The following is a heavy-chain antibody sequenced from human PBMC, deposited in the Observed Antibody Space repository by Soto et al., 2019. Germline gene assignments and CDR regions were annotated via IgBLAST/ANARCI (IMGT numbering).Heavy chain of an antibody. Sequence: ESLTLTCAASGFTFSSYSMSWVRQPPGKGLEWIGYIYYSGSTSYNPSLKSRVTISVDTSKNQFSLKLSSVTAADTAVYDCARWGLDDAFDIWGQGTMVTVSS. CDR3: ARWGLDDAFDI. D-gene: IGHD7-27*01. J-gene: IGHJ3*02. CDR2: IYYSGST. CDR1: GFTFSSYS. V-gene: IGHV4-59*01.